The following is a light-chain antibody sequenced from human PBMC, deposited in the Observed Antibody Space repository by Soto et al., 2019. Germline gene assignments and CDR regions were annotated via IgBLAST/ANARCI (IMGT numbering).Light chain of an antibody. CDR2: GAS. CDR3: QQFDNSPGYS. Sequence: SALTQSPGTLSLSPGERATLSCRATQSVSSSFFAWYQQKPGQPPRLLIYGASRRATGIPDRFSGSGSGTDFTLTISRLEPEDFAVYYCQQFDNSPGYSFGQGTKLEI. CDR1: QSVSSSF. J-gene: IGKJ2*01. V-gene: IGKV3-20*01.